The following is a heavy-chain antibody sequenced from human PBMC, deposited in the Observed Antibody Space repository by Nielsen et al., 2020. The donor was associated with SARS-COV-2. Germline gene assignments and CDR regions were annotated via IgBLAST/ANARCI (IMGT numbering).Heavy chain of an antibody. J-gene: IGHJ4*02. CDR2: IYYTGSI. D-gene: IGHD1-14*01. CDR3: ARRGTGFDY. Sequence: SETLSLTCTVSGGSVSGNYWNWIRQPPGKEPEWIGYIYYTGSISYNPSLMSRLTISVDTSKNQISLKLRSVTAADTAVYYCARRGTGFDYWGQGTLVTVSS. V-gene: IGHV4-59*08. CDR1: GGSVSGNY.